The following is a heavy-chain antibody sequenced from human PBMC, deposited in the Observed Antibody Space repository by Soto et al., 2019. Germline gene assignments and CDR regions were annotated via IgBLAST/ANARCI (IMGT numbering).Heavy chain of an antibody. V-gene: IGHV1-3*01. J-gene: IGHJ6*02. CDR2: INAGNGNT. D-gene: IGHD1-26*01. CDR1: GYTFTSYA. CDR3: ARGEWELQSKYYYYGMDV. Sequence: QVQLVQSGAEVKKPGASVKVSCKASGYTFTSYAMHWVRQAPGQRLEWMGWINAGNGNTKYSQKFQGRVTITRDTAASTAYMERSSLRSEDTAVYYCARGEWELQSKYYYYGMDVWGQGTTVTVSS.